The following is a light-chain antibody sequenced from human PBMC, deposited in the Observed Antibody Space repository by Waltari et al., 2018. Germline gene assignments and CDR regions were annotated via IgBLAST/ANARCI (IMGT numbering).Light chain of an antibody. Sequence: QNVVTQEPSLSVSPGGTVTLTCALSSGSLSTTSYATWYQQTPGQAPRTLVYKANARSSGVPDRFSGSILGNTAALTITGAQADDESDYYCALYMGSGIWVFGGGTRLTVL. V-gene: IGLV8-61*01. CDR3: ALYMGSGIWV. CDR1: SGSLSTTSY. CDR2: KAN. J-gene: IGLJ3*02.